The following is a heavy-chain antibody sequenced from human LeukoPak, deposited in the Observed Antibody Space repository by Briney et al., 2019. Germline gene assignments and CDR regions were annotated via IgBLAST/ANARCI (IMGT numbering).Heavy chain of an antibody. CDR3: ASFYCSSTSCYGSY. CDR2: IRYDGSNK. D-gene: IGHD2-2*01. CDR1: GFTFSSYG. J-gene: IGHJ4*02. Sequence: SGGSLRLSCAASGFTFSSYGMHWVRQAPGKGLEWVAFIRYDGSNKYYADSVKGRFTISRDNAKNSLYLQMNSLRAEDTAVYYCASFYCSSTSCYGSYWGQGTLVTVSS. V-gene: IGHV3-30*02.